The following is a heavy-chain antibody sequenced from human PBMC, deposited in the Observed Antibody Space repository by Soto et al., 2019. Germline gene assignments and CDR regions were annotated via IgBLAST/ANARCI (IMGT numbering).Heavy chain of an antibody. V-gene: IGHV4-39*01. J-gene: IGHJ3*02. Sequence: QLQLQESGPGLVKPSETLSLTCTVSRGSIQSSTYYWGWIRRPPGKGLEWIGTVYYNGSPYFNPSLKSRLTLSADPSQNQFSLRLASLTAADTAVYYCARQTYLTYFDIWGQGTMVTVSS. CDR2: VYYNGSP. CDR1: RGSIQSSTYY. CDR3: ARQTYLTYFDI. D-gene: IGHD3-16*01.